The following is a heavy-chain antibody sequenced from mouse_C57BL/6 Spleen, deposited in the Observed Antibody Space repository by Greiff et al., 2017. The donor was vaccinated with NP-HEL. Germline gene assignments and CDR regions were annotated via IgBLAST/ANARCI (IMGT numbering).Heavy chain of an antibody. J-gene: IGHJ2*01. V-gene: IGHV1-82*01. D-gene: IGHD1-1*01. CDR2: IYPGDGDT. Sequence: QVQLQQSGPELVKPGASVKISCKASGYAFSSSWMNWVKQRPGKGLEWIGRIYPGDGDTNYNGKFQGQATLTADKSSSTAYMQLSSLTSEDSAVYFCARSFITAVEDYWGQGTPLTVSS. CDR1: GYAFSSSW. CDR3: ARSFITAVEDY.